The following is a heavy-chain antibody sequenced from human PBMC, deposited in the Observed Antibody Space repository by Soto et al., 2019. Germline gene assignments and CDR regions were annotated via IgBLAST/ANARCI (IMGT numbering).Heavy chain of an antibody. CDR2: FDPEDGET. CDR1: GYTLTELS. V-gene: IGHV1-24*01. J-gene: IGHJ3*02. Sequence: EASVKVSCKVSGYTLTELSMHWVRQAPGKGLEWMGGFDPEDGETIYAQKFQGRVTMTEDTSTDTAYMELSSLRSEDTAVYYCATDKIRPVRTGERPGPVVYDAFDIWGQGTMVTVSS. D-gene: IGHD4-17*01. CDR3: ATDKIRPVRTGERPGPVVYDAFDI.